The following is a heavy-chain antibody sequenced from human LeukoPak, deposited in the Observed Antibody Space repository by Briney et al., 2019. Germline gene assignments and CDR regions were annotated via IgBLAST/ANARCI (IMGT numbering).Heavy chain of an antibody. D-gene: IGHD3-10*01. CDR2: IYYSGST. V-gene: IGHV4-39*01. CDR3: ARILRGVIVTSFDY. J-gene: IGHJ4*02. CDR1: GGSISSNSYY. Sequence: PSETLSLTCTVSGGSISSNSYYWGWIRQPPGKGLEWIGSIYYSGSTYYNPSLRGRVTISADTSKNQFSLKLSSVTAADTAVYYCARILRGVIVTSFDYWGQGILVTVSS.